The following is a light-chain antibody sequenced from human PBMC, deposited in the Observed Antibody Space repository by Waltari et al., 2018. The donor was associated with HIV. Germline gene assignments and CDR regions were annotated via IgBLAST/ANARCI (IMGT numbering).Light chain of an antibody. Sequence: QSVLTQPPSVSGTPGQRVSISCSGSSSNVGSNYVYWYQQLPGTAPKLLIYRNNQRPSGVPDRFSGSRSGTSASLVISGLRSEDEADYHCAAWDDSLDGPVVFGGGTKVTVL. V-gene: IGLV1-47*01. CDR3: AAWDDSLDGPVV. J-gene: IGLJ2*01. CDR1: SSNVGSNY. CDR2: RNN.